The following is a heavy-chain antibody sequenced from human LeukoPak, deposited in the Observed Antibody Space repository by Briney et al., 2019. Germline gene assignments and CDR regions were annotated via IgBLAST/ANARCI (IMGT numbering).Heavy chain of an antibody. D-gene: IGHD3-22*01. CDR3: ARSFSPNYYDLLDY. V-gene: IGHV4-59*01. CDR1: GGSISTYY. J-gene: IGHJ4*02. Sequence: SETLSLTCTVSGGSISTYYWSWIRQPPGKGLEWIGYIYYSGSTNCNPSLKSRVTISLDTSKDQISLKLNSVTAADTAMYYCARSFSPNYYDLLDYWGQGTLVTVSS. CDR2: IYYSGST.